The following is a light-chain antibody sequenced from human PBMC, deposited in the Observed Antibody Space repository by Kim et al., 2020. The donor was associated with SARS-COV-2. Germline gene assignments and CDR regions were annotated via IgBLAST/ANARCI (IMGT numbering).Light chain of an antibody. CDR3: QVWDNSSDHVV. V-gene: IGLV3-21*04. CDR1: NIGSKS. CDR2: YDS. J-gene: IGLJ2*01. Sequence: PGKTAGITCGGNNIGSKSVHWYQQKPGQAPVLVIYYDSDRPSGIPERFSGSNSGNTATLTISRVEAGDEADYYCQVWDNSSDHVVFGGGTQLTVL.